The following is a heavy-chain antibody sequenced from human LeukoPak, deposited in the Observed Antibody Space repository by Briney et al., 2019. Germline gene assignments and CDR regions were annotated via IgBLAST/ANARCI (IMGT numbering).Heavy chain of an antibody. V-gene: IGHV3-23*01. CDR3: AKDFERGGYYSSFDY. D-gene: IGHD3-22*01. Sequence: GGSLRLSCAASGFTFSSYAMSWVRQAPGKGLEWVSAISGSGGSTYYADSVKGRFTISRDNSKNTLYLQMNSLRAEDTAVYYCAKDFERGGYYSSFDYWGQGTLVTVSS. CDR2: ISGSGGST. CDR1: GFTFSSYA. J-gene: IGHJ4*02.